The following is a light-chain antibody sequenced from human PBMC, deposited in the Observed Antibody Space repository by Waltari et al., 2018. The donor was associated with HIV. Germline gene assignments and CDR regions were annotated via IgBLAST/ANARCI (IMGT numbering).Light chain of an antibody. Sequence: DIQMTQSPSSLSASVGDRVTITCRASQSISDYLNWYQQKPRKAPKLLIYAASSLKSGVPTRFSGSRSGTHFTLTISSLQPEDFATHYCQQSYSNPAFGQGTKVESK. V-gene: IGKV1-39*01. CDR3: QQSYSNPA. CDR1: QSISDY. J-gene: IGKJ1*01. CDR2: AAS.